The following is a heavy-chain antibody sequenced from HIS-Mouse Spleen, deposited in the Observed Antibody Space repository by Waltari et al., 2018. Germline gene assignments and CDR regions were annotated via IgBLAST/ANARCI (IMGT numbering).Heavy chain of an antibody. V-gene: IGHV4-39*02. D-gene: IGHD7-27*01. Sequence: QLQLQESGPGLVKPSETLSLTCTVSGGSISSSSYYWGWIRQPPGKGLEWIGSIYYSGSTSSTPSLKSRVTISVDTSKNQFSLKLSSVTAADTAVYYCAREELTGDYYYYYGMDVWGQGTTVTVSS. J-gene: IGHJ6*02. CDR1: GGSISSSSYY. CDR2: IYYSGST. CDR3: AREELTGDYYYYYGMDV.